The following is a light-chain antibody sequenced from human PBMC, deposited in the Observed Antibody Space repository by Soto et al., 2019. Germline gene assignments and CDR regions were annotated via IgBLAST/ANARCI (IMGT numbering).Light chain of an antibody. CDR1: QTVNSGY. Sequence: ESVLTQSPGTLSLSPGERASLYCRASQTVNSGYLAWYQQKPGQAPRLLIYGASSRATGIPDRFSGSGSATDFTLTISRLEPEDFAVYYCQQYGSSPFTFGQGTRLEIK. J-gene: IGKJ2*01. CDR3: QQYGSSPFT. CDR2: GAS. V-gene: IGKV3-20*01.